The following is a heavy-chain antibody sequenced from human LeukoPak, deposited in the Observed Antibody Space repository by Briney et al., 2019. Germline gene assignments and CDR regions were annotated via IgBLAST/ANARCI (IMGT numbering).Heavy chain of an antibody. J-gene: IGHJ4*02. Sequence: GGSLRLSCAASGFTFSSYAMHWVRQAPGKGLEWVAVISYDGSNKYYADSVKGRFTISRDNSKNTLYLQMNSLRAEDTAVYYCARDGPPGWELGYFDYWGQGTLVTVSS. D-gene: IGHD1-26*01. CDR3: ARDGPPGWELGYFDY. CDR1: GFTFSSYA. V-gene: IGHV3-30-3*01. CDR2: ISYDGSNK.